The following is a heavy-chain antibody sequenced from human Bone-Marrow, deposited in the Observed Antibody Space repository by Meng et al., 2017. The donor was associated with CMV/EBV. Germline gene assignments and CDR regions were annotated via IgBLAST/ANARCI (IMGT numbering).Heavy chain of an antibody. D-gene: IGHD2-2*01. Sequence: SVKVSCKASGGTFSSYAISWVRQAPGQGLEWMGGIIPIFGTANYAQKFQGRVTITTDESTSTAYMELSSLRSDDTAVYYCARHQLSAAQRADAFDIWGQGTMVTVSS. CDR2: IIPIFGTA. CDR3: ARHQLSAAQRADAFDI. J-gene: IGHJ3*02. V-gene: IGHV1-69*05. CDR1: GGTFSSYA.